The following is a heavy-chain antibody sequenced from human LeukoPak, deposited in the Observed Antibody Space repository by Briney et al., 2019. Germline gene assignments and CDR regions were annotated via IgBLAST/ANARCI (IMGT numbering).Heavy chain of an antibody. CDR1: GGTSSSYA. CDR2: IIPIFGTA. J-gene: IGHJ4*02. Sequence: SVKVSCKASGGTSSSYAISWVRQAPGQGLEWMGGIIPIFGTANYAQKFRGRVTITADKSTSTAYMELSSLRSEDTAVYYCARHCQECPDDYWGQGTLVTVSS. V-gene: IGHV1-69*06. D-gene: IGHD3-3*01. CDR3: ARHCQECPDDY.